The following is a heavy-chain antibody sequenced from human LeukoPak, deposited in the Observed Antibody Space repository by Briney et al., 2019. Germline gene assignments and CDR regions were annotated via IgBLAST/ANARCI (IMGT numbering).Heavy chain of an antibody. J-gene: IGHJ4*02. D-gene: IGHD4-17*01. CDR1: GFTFSSYA. CDR3: ARDTSDYGDFDFDY. CDR2: ISGSGGST. Sequence: RESLRLSCAASGFTFSSYAMSWVRQAPGKGLEWVTAISGSGGSTYYADSVKGRFTISRDNSKNTLYLQMSSLRADDTAVYYCARDTSDYGDFDFDYWAREPWSPSPQ. V-gene: IGHV3-23*01.